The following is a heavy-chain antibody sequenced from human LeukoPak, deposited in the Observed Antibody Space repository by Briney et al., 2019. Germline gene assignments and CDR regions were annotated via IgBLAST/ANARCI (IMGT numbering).Heavy chain of an antibody. J-gene: IGHJ5*02. Sequence: ASVKVSCKASGGTFSSYAISWVRQAPGQGLEWMGRIIPILGIANYAQKFQGRVMITADKSTSTAYMELSSLRSEDTAVYYCARVPRQETPNNWFDPWGQGTLVTVSS. CDR1: GGTFSSYA. D-gene: IGHD5-24*01. CDR3: ARVPRQETPNNWFDP. V-gene: IGHV1-69*04. CDR2: IIPILGIA.